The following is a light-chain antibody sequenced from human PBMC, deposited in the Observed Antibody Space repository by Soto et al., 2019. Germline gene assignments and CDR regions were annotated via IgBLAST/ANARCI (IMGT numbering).Light chain of an antibody. CDR3: MQSTQLPPT. J-gene: IGKJ5*01. V-gene: IGKV2D-29*02. CDR2: EVS. CDR1: QSLLHITGETF. Sequence: FLMTQTTLSLSVAPGQPASISYKSSQSLLHITGETFLFWYLQKPGQSPQLLIYEVSTRVSGVPDRFSGSGSGTDFTLEISRVETDDVGIYYCMQSTQLPPTFGQGTRLEIK.